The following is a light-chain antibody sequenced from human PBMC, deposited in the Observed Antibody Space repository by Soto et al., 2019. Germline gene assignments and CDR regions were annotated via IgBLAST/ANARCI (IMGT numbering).Light chain of an antibody. Sequence: QSVLTQPASVSGSPGQSITISCIGTSSDIGTYNFVSWYQQHPGKAPKLMIFEVSNRPSGVSNRFSGSKSGNTASLTISGLQADDEAEYYCNSFTTTSTPFVFGNGTKVTVL. CDR1: SSDIGTYNF. CDR2: EVS. V-gene: IGLV2-14*01. CDR3: NSFTTTSTPFV. J-gene: IGLJ1*01.